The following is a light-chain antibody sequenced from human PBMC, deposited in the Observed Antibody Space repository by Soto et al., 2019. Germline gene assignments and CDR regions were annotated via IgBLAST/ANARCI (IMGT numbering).Light chain of an antibody. CDR1: SSDIGGYNY. V-gene: IGLV2-14*01. CDR3: SSYTSSSTLYV. Sequence: QSVLTQPASVYGSPGQSITISCAGTSSDIGGYNYVSWYQQHPGKAPKVMIYEVSNRPSGVSNRFSGSKSGNTASLTISGLQAEDEADYYCSSYTSSSTLYVFGSGTKLTVL. J-gene: IGLJ1*01. CDR2: EVS.